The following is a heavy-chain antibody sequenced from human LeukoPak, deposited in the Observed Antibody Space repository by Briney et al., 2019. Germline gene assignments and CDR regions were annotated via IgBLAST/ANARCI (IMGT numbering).Heavy chain of an antibody. CDR1: GYSFTGYY. CDR2: INPYSGGT. V-gene: IGHV1-2*02. D-gene: IGHD3-10*01. CDR3: ARTTTLWFGELDSLYFDY. J-gene: IGHJ4*02. Sequence: ASVKVSCKASGYSFTGYYMHWVRQAPGQGLEWMGWINPYSGGTNYAQKFQGRVTMTRDTSISTAYMELRSLRSDDTAVYYCARTTTLWFGELDSLYFDYWGQGNLVTVSS.